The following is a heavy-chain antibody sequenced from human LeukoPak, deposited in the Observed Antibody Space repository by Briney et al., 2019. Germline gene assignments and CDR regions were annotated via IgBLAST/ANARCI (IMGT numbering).Heavy chain of an antibody. J-gene: IGHJ3*02. V-gene: IGHV3-30-3*01. CDR3: AREITIFGVVIQRYDAFDI. CDR2: TSYDGSIK. CDR1: GFSFSSYY. Sequence: PGGSLRLSCAASGFSFSSYYMSWVRQAPGKGLEWVAVTSYDGSIKKYADSVKGRFTISRDNSKNTLFLQMNSLRPEDTALYYCAREITIFGVVIQRYDAFDIWGQGTMVTVSS. D-gene: IGHD3-3*01.